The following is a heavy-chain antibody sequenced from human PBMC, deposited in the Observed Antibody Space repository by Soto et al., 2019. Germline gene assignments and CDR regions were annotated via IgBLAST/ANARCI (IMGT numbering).Heavy chain of an antibody. D-gene: IGHD2-8*02. V-gene: IGHV4-59*11. Sequence: PSETLSLTCTVSGGSISTHYWSWIRQPPGKGLEWIGYINYSGKTDYNPSLESRVTFSVDTSKSQFTLKLTSVTAADTAVYYCARDKITGLFDYWGQGTLVTVSS. CDR1: GGSISTHY. CDR2: INYSGKT. J-gene: IGHJ4*02. CDR3: ARDKITGLFDY.